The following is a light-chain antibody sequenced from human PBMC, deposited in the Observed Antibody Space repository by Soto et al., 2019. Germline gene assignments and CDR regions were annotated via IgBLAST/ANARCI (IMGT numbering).Light chain of an antibody. CDR2: KAS. J-gene: IGKJ1*01. CDR3: QHYNSYST. V-gene: IGKV1-5*03. CDR1: QSISYW. Sequence: DIQMTQSPSTLSASVGDRVTITCRASQSISYWLAWYQQKPGKAPNLLIYKASSLESGVPSRFSGSGSGTEFTLTISSLPPDDFATYYCQHYNSYSTFGQGTKVEIK.